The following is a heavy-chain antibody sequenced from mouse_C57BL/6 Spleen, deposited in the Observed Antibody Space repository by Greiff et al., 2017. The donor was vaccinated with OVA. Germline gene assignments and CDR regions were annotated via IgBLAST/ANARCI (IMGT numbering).Heavy chain of an antibody. Sequence: QVQLQQPGAELVKPGASVKMSCKASCYTFTSYWITWVKQRPGQGLEWIGSIYPGSGSTNYNEKFKSKATLTVDTSSSTAYRQLRSLTSEDSAVYKGARGYYSKGYDFDYWGQGTTLTVSS. CDR3: ARGYYSKGYDFDY. J-gene: IGHJ2*01. CDR2: IYPGSGST. CDR1: CYTFTSYW. V-gene: IGHV1-55*01. D-gene: IGHD2-5*01.